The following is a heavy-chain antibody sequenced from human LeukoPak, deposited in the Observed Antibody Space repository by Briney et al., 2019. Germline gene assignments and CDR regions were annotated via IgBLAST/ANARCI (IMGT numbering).Heavy chain of an antibody. J-gene: IGHJ4*02. CDR2: ISNSGSA. Sequence: SETLSLTCTVSGDSIGQDYWNWIRQPPGRGLEWIGHISNSGSANYNPSLKSRVTISVDRSKSQFSLRLNSMTAADTAFYYCAAAPNPDYFDYWGQGTLATVSS. CDR1: GDSIGQDY. D-gene: IGHD3-16*01. CDR3: AAAPNPDYFDY. V-gene: IGHV4-59*01.